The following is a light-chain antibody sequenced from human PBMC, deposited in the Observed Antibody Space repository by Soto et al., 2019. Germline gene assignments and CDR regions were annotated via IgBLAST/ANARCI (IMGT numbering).Light chain of an antibody. CDR1: QSISSW. Sequence: DFQMTQSPSTLSASVGDRVTITCRASQSISSWLAWYQQKPGKAPKLLIYKASSLESGVPSRFSGSGSGTEFTLTISSLQPDDFATYYCQQYNSYPTFGQGTRLEIK. V-gene: IGKV1-5*03. CDR2: KAS. CDR3: QQYNSYPT. J-gene: IGKJ5*01.